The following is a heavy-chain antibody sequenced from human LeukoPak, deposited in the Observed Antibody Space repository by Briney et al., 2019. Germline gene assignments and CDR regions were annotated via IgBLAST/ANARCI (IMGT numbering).Heavy chain of an antibody. CDR1: GFTLSSYG. V-gene: IGHV3-30*18. CDR3: ANENYYGSGSYADY. J-gene: IGHJ4*02. CDR2: ISYDGSNT. Sequence: GGSLRLSCAASGFTLSSYGMHWVRQAPGKGLEWVAIISYDGSNTYYADSVKGRFTISRDNSKNTLYLQMNSLRADDTAVYYCANENYYGSGSYADYWGQGTLVTVSS. D-gene: IGHD3-10*01.